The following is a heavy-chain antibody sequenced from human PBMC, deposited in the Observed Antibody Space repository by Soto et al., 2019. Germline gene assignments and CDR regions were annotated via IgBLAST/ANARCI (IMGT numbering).Heavy chain of an antibody. CDR1: GFTFSSYA. V-gene: IGHV3-30-3*01. CDR3: ARDLGTNGVCCIGDYYYGMDV. Sequence: GGSLRLSCAASGFTFSSYAMHWVRQAPGKGLEWVAVISYDGSNKYYADSVKGRFTISRDNSKNTLYLQMNSLRAEDTAVYYCARDLGTNGVCCIGDYYYGMDVWGQGTTVTVSS. J-gene: IGHJ6*02. CDR2: ISYDGSNK. D-gene: IGHD2-8*01.